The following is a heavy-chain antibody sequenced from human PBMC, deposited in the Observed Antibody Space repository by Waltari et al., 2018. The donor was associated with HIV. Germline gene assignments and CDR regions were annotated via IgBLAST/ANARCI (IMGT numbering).Heavy chain of an antibody. D-gene: IGHD3-10*01. J-gene: IGHJ4*02. V-gene: IGHV3-74*03. CDR3: ARGFPLLDY. Sequence: EVQLVESGGGLVQPGGSLRLSCAASGFTFSSSWMHWVRQDPGKGLGWVSDIKIDGTNIKYADSVKGRFTISRDNAKNTLFLQMKNLGAEDTAVYYCARGFPLLDYWGQGTLVTVSS. CDR2: IKIDGTNI. CDR1: GFTFSSSW.